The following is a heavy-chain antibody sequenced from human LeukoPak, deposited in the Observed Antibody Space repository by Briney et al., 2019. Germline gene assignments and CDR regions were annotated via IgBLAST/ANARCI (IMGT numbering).Heavy chain of an antibody. CDR1: GFSISLGYY. CDR3: ATERERRITD. Sequence: SETLSLTCDVSGFSISLGYYWVWIRQPAGQGLEWIGSIHPSGTTFYNSSLNSRITMTIDAPKNQFSLRLSLVTAVDTAVYFCATERERRITDWGQGTLVTVSS. V-gene: IGHV4-38-2*02. CDR2: IHPSGTT. D-gene: IGHD1-1*01. J-gene: IGHJ4*02.